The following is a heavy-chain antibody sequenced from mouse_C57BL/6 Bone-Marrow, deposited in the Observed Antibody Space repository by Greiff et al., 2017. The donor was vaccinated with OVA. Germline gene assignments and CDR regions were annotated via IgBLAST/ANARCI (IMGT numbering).Heavy chain of an antibody. CDR3: ARGTTVVAPAYYAMDY. CDR1: GFNIKNTY. J-gene: IGHJ4*01. V-gene: IGHV14-3*01. CDR2: IDPANGNT. D-gene: IGHD1-1*01. Sequence: VQLQQSVAELVRPGASVKLSCTASGFNIKNTYMHWVKQRPEQGLEWIGRIDPANGNTKYAPKFQGKATLTADPSSNTAYLQLSSLTSEDTAIYYCARGTTVVAPAYYAMDYWGQGTSVTVSS.